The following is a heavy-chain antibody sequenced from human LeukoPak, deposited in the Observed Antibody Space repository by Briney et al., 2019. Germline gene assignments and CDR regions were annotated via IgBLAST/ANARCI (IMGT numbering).Heavy chain of an antibody. CDR1: GFTFDDYA. CDR2: INWNGDNT. CDR3: ASDRRSDSSGYAFDI. J-gene: IGHJ3*02. D-gene: IGHD3-22*01. Sequence: GGSLRLSCVASGFTFDDYAMSWVRQAPGKGLEWVSGINWNGDNTVYADSVKGRFTISRDNAKNSLYLQMNSLGAEDTAFYYCASDRRSDSSGYAFDIWGQGTMVTVSS. V-gene: IGHV3-20*04.